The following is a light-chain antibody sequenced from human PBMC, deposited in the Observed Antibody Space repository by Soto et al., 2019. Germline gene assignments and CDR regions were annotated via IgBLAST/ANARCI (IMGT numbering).Light chain of an antibody. CDR2: LGS. J-gene: IGKJ2*01. Sequence: IVMTQSPLYLPVTPGEPASISCRSSQSLLSSNGFTYFDWYVQKPGKSPQVLIYLGSNRASGVXYXXSGTVSGTDFTLKISRVETEDVGVYYCMQALQIPYTFGQGTKLDIK. CDR1: QSLLSSNGFTY. CDR3: MQALQIPYT. V-gene: IGKV2-28*01.